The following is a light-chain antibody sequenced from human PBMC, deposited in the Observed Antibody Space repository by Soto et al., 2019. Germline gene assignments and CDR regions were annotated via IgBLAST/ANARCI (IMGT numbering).Light chain of an antibody. CDR1: QSVSSSY. V-gene: IGKV3-20*01. Sequence: IVLTHSPGTLSLSPWERATLSCRASQSVSSSYLAWYQQKPGQAPRLLIYGASSRATGIPDRFSGSGSGTDFTLTISRLEPEDFAVYYCQQYGSSITCGQGTRREI. CDR3: QQYGSSIT. J-gene: IGKJ5*01. CDR2: GAS.